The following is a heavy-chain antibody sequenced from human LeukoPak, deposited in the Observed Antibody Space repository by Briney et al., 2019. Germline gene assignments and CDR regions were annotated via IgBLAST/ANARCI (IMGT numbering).Heavy chain of an antibody. D-gene: IGHD3-3*01. V-gene: IGHV4-38-2*02. CDR1: GYSISNGWF. Sequence: SETLSLTCSASGYSISNGWFWGWIRQPPGKGLEWIGSIYYSGSTYYSPSLKSRVTISVDTSKNQFSLKLSSVTAADTAVYYCARGASRDFWSGYYTDAFDIWGQGTMVTVSS. J-gene: IGHJ3*02. CDR2: IYYSGST. CDR3: ARGASRDFWSGYYTDAFDI.